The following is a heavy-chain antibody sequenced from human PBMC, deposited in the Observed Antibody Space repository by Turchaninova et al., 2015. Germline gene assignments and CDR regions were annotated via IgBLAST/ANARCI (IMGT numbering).Heavy chain of an antibody. CDR1: VNSINNKGHL. J-gene: IGHJ6*02. CDR3: STDQTDYGSGKGGLDV. V-gene: IGHV4-31*03. D-gene: IGHD3-10*01. CDR2: IANSGST. Sequence: VQRPESGPGLLKPSQTLSLHCTAAVNSINNKGHLWTWIRQRPGKGLEWIVHIANSGSTSYNPALKSRLISSLDKSENQFSLKMTSVTAADTAVYYCSTDQTDYGSGKGGLDVWGQGTTVTVSS.